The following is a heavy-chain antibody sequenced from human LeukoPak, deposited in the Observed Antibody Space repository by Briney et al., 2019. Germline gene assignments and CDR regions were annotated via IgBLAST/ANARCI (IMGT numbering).Heavy chain of an antibody. Sequence: ASVKVSCKASGYTFTGYYMHWVRQAPGQGLEWMGRINPNSGGTNYAQKFQGRVTMTRDTSISTAYMELSRLRSDDTAVYYCARDPMGGSYVYFDYWGQGTLVTVSS. CDR1: GYTFTGYY. V-gene: IGHV1-2*06. J-gene: IGHJ4*02. D-gene: IGHD1-26*01. CDR3: ARDPMGGSYVYFDY. CDR2: INPNSGGT.